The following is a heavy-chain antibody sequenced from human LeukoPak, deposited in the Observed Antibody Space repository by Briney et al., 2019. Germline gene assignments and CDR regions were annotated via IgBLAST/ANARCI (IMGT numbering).Heavy chain of an antibody. J-gene: IGHJ1*01. CDR1: GGTFSSYA. V-gene: IGHV1-69*01. D-gene: IGHD6-19*01. Sequence: SVKVSCKASGGTFSSYAISWVRQAPGQGLEWMGGIIPIFGTANYAQKFQGRVTITAGESTSTAYMELSSLRSDDTAVYYCARAIAVTGTTTDFQHWGQGTLVTVSS. CDR2: IIPIFGTA. CDR3: ARAIAVTGTTTDFQH.